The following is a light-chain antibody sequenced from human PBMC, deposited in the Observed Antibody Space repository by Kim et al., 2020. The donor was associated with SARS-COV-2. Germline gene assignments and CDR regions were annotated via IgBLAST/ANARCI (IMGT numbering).Light chain of an antibody. J-gene: IGLJ3*02. CDR3: SSFAGRNTFGV. CDR2: EVN. Sequence: QSITLTCTGTNSDIGGYKYVSWYQQHPGKAPRLIIFEVNQRPSGVPDRFSGSKSGNTASLTVSGLQAEDEADYYCSSFAGRNTFGVFGGGTQLTVL. V-gene: IGLV2-8*01. CDR1: NSDIGGYKY.